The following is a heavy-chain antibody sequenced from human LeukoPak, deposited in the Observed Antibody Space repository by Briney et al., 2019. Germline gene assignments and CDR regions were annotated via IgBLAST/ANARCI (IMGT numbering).Heavy chain of an antibody. CDR1: GFTFSNYA. V-gene: IGHV3-23*01. D-gene: IGHD2-15*01. Sequence: PGESLRLSCAASGFTFSNYAMSWVRQAPGKGLEWVSSISGSGGSTSYADSVKGRFTISRDNSKNTLYLQMNSLRAEDTAVYYCAKDIPTYSYGLYGMDVWGQGTTVTVSS. CDR3: AKDIPTYSYGLYGMDV. J-gene: IGHJ6*02. CDR2: ISGSGGST.